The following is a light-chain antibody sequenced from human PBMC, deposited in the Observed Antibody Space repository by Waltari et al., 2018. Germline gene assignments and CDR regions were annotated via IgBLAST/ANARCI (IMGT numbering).Light chain of an antibody. CDR3: SSYAGSNNFVV. CDR1: SSAVGGYNY. J-gene: IGLJ2*01. V-gene: IGLV2-8*01. Sequence: QSALTQPPSASGSPGQSVTIPCTGTSSAVGGYNYVSWYQQHPGRAPKLVIYEVSKRPSGVPDRFSGSKSGNTASLTVSGLQAEDEADFYCSSYAGSNNFVVFGGGTKLTVL. CDR2: EVS.